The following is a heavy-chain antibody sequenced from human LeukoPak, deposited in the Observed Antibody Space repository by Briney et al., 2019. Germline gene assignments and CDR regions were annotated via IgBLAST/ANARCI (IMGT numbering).Heavy chain of an antibody. V-gene: IGHV1-46*01. CDR1: GYTFSSYY. CDR3: ARSSWEFAMIVVQGTRVNAFDI. CDR2: INPSGAST. J-gene: IGHJ3*02. D-gene: IGHD3-22*01. Sequence: ASVKVSCKASGYTFSSYYIHWVRQAPGQGLEWMGVINPSGASTIYAQKFQGRVTMTRDMSTSTVYMELSSLRSEDTAVYYCARSSWEFAMIVVQGTRVNAFDIWGQGTMVTVSS.